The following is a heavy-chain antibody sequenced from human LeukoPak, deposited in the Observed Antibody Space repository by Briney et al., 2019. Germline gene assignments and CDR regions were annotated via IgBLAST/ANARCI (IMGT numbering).Heavy chain of an antibody. CDR3: AKPPVPYSSPGLVDY. CDR1: GFTFSSYG. D-gene: IGHD6-13*01. CDR2: ISYDGSNK. Sequence: GGSLRLSCAASGFTFSSYGMHWVRQAPGKGVEWVAVISYDGSNKYYADSVKGRFTISRDNSKNTLYLQMNSLRAEDTAVYYCAKPPVPYSSPGLVDYWGQGTLVTVSS. V-gene: IGHV3-30*18. J-gene: IGHJ4*02.